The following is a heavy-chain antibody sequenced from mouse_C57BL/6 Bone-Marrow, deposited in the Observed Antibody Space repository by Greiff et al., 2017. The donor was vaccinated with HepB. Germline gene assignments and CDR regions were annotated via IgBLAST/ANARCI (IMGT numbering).Heavy chain of an antibody. V-gene: IGHV5-6*01. CDR2: ISSGGSYT. Sequence: EVQVVESGGDLVKPGGSLKLSCAASGFTFSSYGMSWVRQTPDKRLEWVATISSGGSYTYYPDSVKGRCTISRGNAKNTLYLQMSSLKSEDTAMYYGARRRHYYAMYYWGQGTSVTVSS. CDR1: GFTFSSYG. J-gene: IGHJ4*01. CDR3: ARRRHYYAMYY.